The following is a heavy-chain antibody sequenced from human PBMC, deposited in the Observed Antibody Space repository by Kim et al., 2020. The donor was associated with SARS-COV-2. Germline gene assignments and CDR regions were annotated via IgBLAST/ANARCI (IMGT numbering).Heavy chain of an antibody. CDR1: GFTFSNYD. J-gene: IGHJ1*01. CDR3: ASDLNRVYRAF. V-gene: IGHV3-48*02. D-gene: IGHD4-4*01. CDR2: ISTTSSTL. Sequence: GGSLRLSCAASGFTFSNYDMNWLRQAPGKGLEWVSVISTTSSTLAYADSVKGRFTISRDNADNSLYLQMNNLRDEDTAVYYCASDLNRVYRAFWGQGTL.